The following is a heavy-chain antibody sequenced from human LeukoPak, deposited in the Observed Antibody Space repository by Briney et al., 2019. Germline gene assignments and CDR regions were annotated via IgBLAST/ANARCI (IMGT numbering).Heavy chain of an antibody. CDR2: ISSSSSYI. Sequence: PGGSLRLSCAASGFTFSSYSMNWVRQAPGKGLEWVSSISSSSSYIYYADSVKGRFTISRDNAKNSLYLQMNSLRAEDTAVYYCARDMDYYYGMDVWGQGTTGTVSS. D-gene: IGHD3-10*01. CDR1: GFTFSSYS. CDR3: ARDMDYYYGMDV. J-gene: IGHJ6*02. V-gene: IGHV3-21*01.